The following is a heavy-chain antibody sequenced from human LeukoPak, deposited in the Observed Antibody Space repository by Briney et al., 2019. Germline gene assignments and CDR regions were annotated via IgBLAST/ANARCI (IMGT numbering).Heavy chain of an antibody. J-gene: IGHJ3*02. Sequence: GGSLRLSCAASGFTFSSYEMNWVRQAPGKGLEWVSYISSSSTIYYADSVKGRFTISRDNAKNSLYLQMNSLRAEDTAVYYCARDPSPKMYYYDSSGQPHDAFDIWGQGTMVTVSS. CDR3: ARDPSPKMYYYDSSGQPHDAFDI. CDR1: GFTFSSYE. CDR2: ISSSSTI. D-gene: IGHD3-22*01. V-gene: IGHV3-48*03.